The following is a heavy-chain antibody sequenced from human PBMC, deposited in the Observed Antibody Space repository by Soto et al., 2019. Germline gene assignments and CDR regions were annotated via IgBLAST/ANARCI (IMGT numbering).Heavy chain of an antibody. V-gene: IGHV3-21*01. Sequence: GGSLRLSCGASGFTFSNYGMHWVRQAPGKGLEWVSSISSSSSYIYYADSVKGRFTISRDNAKNSLYLQMNSLRAEDTAVYYCARAPEKTSIADYYYYGMDVWGQGTTVTVSS. D-gene: IGHD6-6*01. CDR2: ISSSSSYI. J-gene: IGHJ6*02. CDR3: ARAPEKTSIADYYYYGMDV. CDR1: GFTFSNYG.